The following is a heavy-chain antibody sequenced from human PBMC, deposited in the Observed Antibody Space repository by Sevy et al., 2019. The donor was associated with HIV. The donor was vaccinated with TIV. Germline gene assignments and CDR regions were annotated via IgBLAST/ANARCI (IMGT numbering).Heavy chain of an antibody. J-gene: IGHJ4*02. CDR2: IRYDGSDK. D-gene: IGHD6-13*01. CDR3: AKDLAEPGSRYFDS. Sequence: GGSLRLSCAASGFTFSNYGMHWVRQVPGKGLEWVRFIRYDGSDKYYAASVKGSFTISRDDSKNSLYTEKDSLRPEDTAIYYCAKDLAEPGSRYFDSWGQGTLVTVSS. CDR1: GFTFSNYG. V-gene: IGHV3-30*02.